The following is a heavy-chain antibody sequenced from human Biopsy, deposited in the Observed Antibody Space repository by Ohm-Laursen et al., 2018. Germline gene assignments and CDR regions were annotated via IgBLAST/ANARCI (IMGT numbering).Heavy chain of an antibody. Sequence: SETLSLTCTVSGGSISSYYWNWIRQPPGKGLEWIGYIYYSGTTDYSPSLKSRVTISIDKSKNQFFLKLSSVTAADTAVYYSARDSGILNYGNFKYYHYYGMDVWGQGTKVTVSS. CDR3: ARDSGILNYGNFKYYHYYGMDV. J-gene: IGHJ6*02. V-gene: IGHV4-59*01. D-gene: IGHD4-11*01. CDR2: IYYSGTT. CDR1: GGSISSYY.